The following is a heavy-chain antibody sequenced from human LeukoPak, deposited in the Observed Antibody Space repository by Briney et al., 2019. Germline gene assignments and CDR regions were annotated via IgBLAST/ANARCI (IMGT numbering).Heavy chain of an antibody. CDR2: IRTKGANYAT. V-gene: IGHV3-73*01. CDR3: TRDGGSYSHLDN. CDR1: GFTLSDCA. J-gene: IGHJ4*02. Sequence: GGSLRLSCAPSGFTLSDCAMHWPRQASGKGLEWVGLIRTKGANYATAYAASVKGRFIISRDDSSNMAYLQMNSLKNDDTAVYYCTRDGGSYSHLDNWGPGTRVTVSS. D-gene: IGHD2-15*01.